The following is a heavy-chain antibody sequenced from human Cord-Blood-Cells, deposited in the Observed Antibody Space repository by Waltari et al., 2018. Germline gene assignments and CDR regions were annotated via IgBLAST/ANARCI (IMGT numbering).Heavy chain of an antibody. D-gene: IGHD2-8*02. CDR1: GYSISSGYY. V-gene: IGHV4-38-2*01. J-gene: IGHJ2*01. CDR3: ARGGITGYWYFDL. CDR2: IYHSGST. Sequence: QVQLQESGPGLVKPSETLSLTCAVSGYSISSGYYWGWIRQPPGKGLEWIVSIYHSGSTYDNPSLKSRVTISVDTSKNQFSLKLSSVTAADTAVYYCARGGITGYWYFDLWGRGTLVTVSS.